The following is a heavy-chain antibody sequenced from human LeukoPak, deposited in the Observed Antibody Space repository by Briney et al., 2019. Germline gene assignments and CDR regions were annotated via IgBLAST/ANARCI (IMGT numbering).Heavy chain of an antibody. D-gene: IGHD2-15*01. CDR3: ARDPDYCSGGSCSHGAFDI. CDR1: GFTFSSYS. V-gene: IGHV3-21*01. Sequence: GGSLRLSCAASGFTFSSYSMNWVRQAPGKGLEWVSSISSSSSYIYYADSVKGRFTISRDNAKNSLYLQMNSLRAEDTAVYYCARDPDYCSGGSCSHGAFDIWGQGKMVTVSS. J-gene: IGHJ3*02. CDR2: ISSSSSYI.